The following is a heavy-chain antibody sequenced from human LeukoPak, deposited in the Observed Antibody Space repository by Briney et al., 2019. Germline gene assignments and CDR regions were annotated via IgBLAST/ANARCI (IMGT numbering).Heavy chain of an antibody. CDR3: AKDIYYYDSSGYSDY. J-gene: IGHJ4*02. V-gene: IGHV3-74*01. Sequence: GGSLRLSCGASGFTFSTYWMHWVRQAPGKGLVWVSRINSDGSSTTYADSVKGRFTISRDNSKNTLYLQMNSLRAEDTAVYYCAKDIYYYDSSGYSDYWGQRTLVTVSS. CDR2: INSDGSST. D-gene: IGHD3-22*01. CDR1: GFTFSTYW.